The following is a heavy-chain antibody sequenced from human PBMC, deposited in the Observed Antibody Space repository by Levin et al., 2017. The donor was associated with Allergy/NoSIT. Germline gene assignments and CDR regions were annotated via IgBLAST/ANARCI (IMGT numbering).Heavy chain of an antibody. D-gene: IGHD2-15*01. CDR3: ARDYCSGGSCYSDWYFDL. CDR2: IGTAGDT. J-gene: IGHJ2*01. CDR1: GFTFSSYD. V-gene: IGHV3-13*04. Sequence: GESLKISCAASGFTFSSYDMHWVRQATGKGLEWVSAIGTAGDTYYPGSVKGRFTISRENAKNSLYLQMNSLRAGDTAVYYCARDYCSGGSCYSDWYFDLWGRGTLVTVSS.